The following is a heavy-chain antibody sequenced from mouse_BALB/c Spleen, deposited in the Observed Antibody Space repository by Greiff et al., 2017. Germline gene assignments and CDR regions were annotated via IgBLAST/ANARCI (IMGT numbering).Heavy chain of an antibody. CDR1: GFTFSSFG. J-gene: IGHJ2*01. CDR3: ARSGNYDVDY. V-gene: IGHV5-17*02. CDR2: ISSGSSTI. Sequence: EVMLVESGGGLVQPGGSRKLSCAASGFTFSSFGMHWVRQAPEKGLEWVAYISSGSSTIYYADPVKGRFTISRDNPKNTLFLQMTSIRSEDTAMYYCARSGNYDVDYWGQGTTLTVAS. D-gene: IGHD2-4*01.